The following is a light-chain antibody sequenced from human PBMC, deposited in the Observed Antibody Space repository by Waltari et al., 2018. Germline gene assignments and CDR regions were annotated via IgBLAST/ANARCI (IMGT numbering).Light chain of an antibody. J-gene: IGLJ3*02. V-gene: IGLV4-69*01. CDR1: SGHSSNI. Sequence: QLVLTQSPSASASLGASVKLTCTLDSGHSSNIIAWLQQRPEKGPRYLMKVNSDGRDTKGDGVPDRFSGSSSGAERYLPIANVQSEDEADYYCQTGGHGTWVFGGGTTLTVL. CDR2: VNSDGRD. CDR3: QTGGHGTWV.